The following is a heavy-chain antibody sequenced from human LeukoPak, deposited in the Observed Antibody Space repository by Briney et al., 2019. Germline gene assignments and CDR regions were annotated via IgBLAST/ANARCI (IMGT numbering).Heavy chain of an antibody. Sequence: GGSLRLSCAASGFTFSSYWMSWVRQAPGRGLEWVANIKPDGSEKYYVDSVRGRFTISRDNAKNSVYLQMDSLRDEDSAVYYCALDFSYYYYGMDVWGQGTTVTVSS. D-gene: IGHD3-3*01. CDR1: GFTFSSYW. CDR2: IKPDGSEK. V-gene: IGHV3-7*01. CDR3: ALDFSYYYYGMDV. J-gene: IGHJ6*02.